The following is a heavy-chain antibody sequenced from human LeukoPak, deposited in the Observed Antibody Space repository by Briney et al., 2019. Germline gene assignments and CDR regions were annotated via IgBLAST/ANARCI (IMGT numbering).Heavy chain of an antibody. CDR1: GGTFSSYA. CDR2: IIPILGIA. J-gene: IGHJ4*02. D-gene: IGHD3-10*01. CDR3: ALPGDGSEPFDY. Sequence: ASVKVSCKASGGTFSSYAISWVRQAPGQGLEWMGRIIPILGIANYAQKFQGRVMITADKSTSTAYMELSSLRSEDTAVYYCALPGDGSEPFDYWGQGTLVTVSS. V-gene: IGHV1-69*04.